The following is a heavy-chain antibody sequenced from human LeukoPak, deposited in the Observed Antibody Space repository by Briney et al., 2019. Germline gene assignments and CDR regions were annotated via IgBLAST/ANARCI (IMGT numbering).Heavy chain of an antibody. CDR2: ISSSSSYI. D-gene: IGHD2-2*01. CDR3: ARAGEYCSSTSCSYDYDYYGMDV. V-gene: IGHV3-21*01. J-gene: IGHJ6*02. Sequence: GGSLRLSCAASGVTLSSYAMSWVRQAPGKGLEWVSSISSSSSYIYYADSVKGRFTISRDNAKNSLYLQMNSLRAEDTAVYYCARAGEYCSSTSCSYDYDYYGMDVWGQGTTVTVSS. CDR1: GVTLSSYA.